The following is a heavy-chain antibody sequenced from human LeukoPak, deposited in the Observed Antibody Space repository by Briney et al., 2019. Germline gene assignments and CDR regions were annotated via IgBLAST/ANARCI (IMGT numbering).Heavy chain of an antibody. CDR3: ARSRQYYYDSSGYYRLYYFDY. CDR1: GGTFSSYA. D-gene: IGHD3-22*01. Sequence: GASVKVSCKASGGTFSSYAVNWVRQAPGQGLEWMGGIIPIFGTANYAQKFQGRVTIAADESTSTAYMELSSLRSEDTAVYYCARSRQYYYDSSGYYRLYYFDYWGQGTLVTVSS. V-gene: IGHV1-69*13. CDR2: IIPIFGTA. J-gene: IGHJ4*02.